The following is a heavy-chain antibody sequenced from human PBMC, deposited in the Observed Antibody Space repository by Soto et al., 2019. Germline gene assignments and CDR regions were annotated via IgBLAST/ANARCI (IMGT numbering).Heavy chain of an antibody. D-gene: IGHD3-22*01. CDR2: IIPVFGTP. Sequence: QVQLVQSGAEVKKPGSSVKVSCKASGGSLSNYGISWVRQAPGQGLEWMGAIIPVFGTPNYAQKFQDRDTITADESITTVYMEARSLTSEDTAVYYCARGDATKIVVTTYYAMDVWGHGTTVTVSS. CDR3: ARGDATKIVVTTYYAMDV. V-gene: IGHV1-69*12. J-gene: IGHJ6*02. CDR1: GGSLSNYG.